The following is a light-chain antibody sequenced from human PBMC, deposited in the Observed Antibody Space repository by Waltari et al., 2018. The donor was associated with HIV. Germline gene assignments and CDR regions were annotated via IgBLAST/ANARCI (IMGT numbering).Light chain of an antibody. CDR1: ESITDW. CDR3: QQYNSN. V-gene: IGKV1-5*03. J-gene: IGKJ4*01. Sequence: DIQMTQSPSTLSASVGDRVTITCRASESITDWLAWYQQKPGKAPKLLIYKASNLESGVPSRFSGSGSGTEFTLTISSLQPDDFATYYCQQYNSNFGGGTKVEIK. CDR2: KAS.